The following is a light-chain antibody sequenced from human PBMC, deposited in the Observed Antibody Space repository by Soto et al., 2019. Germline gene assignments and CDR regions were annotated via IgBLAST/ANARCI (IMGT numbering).Light chain of an antibody. CDR3: LQHISYPWT. CDR2: AAS. J-gene: IGKJ1*01. Sequence: DIQMTQSPSAMSASVGDRVTITCRASQDISNYLAWFQQKPGKAPKRLIYAASRLQSGVPSRFSGSGSGTEFTLTISSLQPEDFATYYCLQHISYPWTFGQGTKVDIK. V-gene: IGKV1-17*03. CDR1: QDISNY.